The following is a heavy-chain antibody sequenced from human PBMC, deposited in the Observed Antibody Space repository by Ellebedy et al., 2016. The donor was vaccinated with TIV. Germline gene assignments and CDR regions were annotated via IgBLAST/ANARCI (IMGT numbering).Heavy chain of an antibody. CDR1: GFIFSSYY. D-gene: IGHD4-23*01. Sequence: PGGSLRLSCVASGFIFSSYYMTWVRKAPGKGLEWVSSITESGGNTYYADSVKGRLTISRDNSKDTLFLQMNSLGAEDTAIYFCARDPVGVGPAFDVWGQGTMVTVSS. CDR3: ARDPVGVGPAFDV. J-gene: IGHJ3*01. CDR2: ITESGGNT. V-gene: IGHV3-23*01.